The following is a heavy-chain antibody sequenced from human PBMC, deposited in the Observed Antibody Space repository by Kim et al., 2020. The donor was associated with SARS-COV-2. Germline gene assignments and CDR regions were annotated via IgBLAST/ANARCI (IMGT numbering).Heavy chain of an antibody. Sequence: YSPSFQGQVTMSVDNSISTAYLQWTSLKASDTAMYYCARTAVRGVIGWFDPWGQGTLVTVFS. J-gene: IGHJ5*02. V-gene: IGHV5-51*01. D-gene: IGHD3-10*01. CDR3: ARTAVRGVIGWFDP.